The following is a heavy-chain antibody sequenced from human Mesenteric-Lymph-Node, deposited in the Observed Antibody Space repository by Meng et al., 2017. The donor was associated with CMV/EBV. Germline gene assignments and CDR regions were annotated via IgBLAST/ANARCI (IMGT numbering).Heavy chain of an antibody. Sequence: GESLKISCAASGFTFDNYEMNWVRQATGKGLEWVSYISNAGITKYYADSVKGRFTISRDNAKNSLYLQMNSLRAEDTAVYYCASQSPLPSSAVYWGQGTLVTVSS. CDR2: ISNAGITK. CDR1: GFTFDNYE. CDR3: ASQSPLPSSAVY. V-gene: IGHV3-48*03. D-gene: IGHD3-22*01. J-gene: IGHJ4*02.